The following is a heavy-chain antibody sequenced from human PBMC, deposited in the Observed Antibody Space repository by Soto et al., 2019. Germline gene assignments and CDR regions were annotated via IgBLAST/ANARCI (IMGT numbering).Heavy chain of an antibody. CDR2: ISYDSTKT. V-gene: IGHV3-30*03. Sequence: QVQLVESGGGVVQPGRSLRLSCAASGFTFNSYGMHWVRQGPGNGLEWVAFISYDSTKTSYADSVKGRFTISSDNSNSAQDVQMNSLTDEDTAVYYCARTRSAWSTFHYYPLDVWGQGTTVTVSS. J-gene: IGHJ6*02. D-gene: IGHD1-26*01. CDR3: ARTRSAWSTFHYYPLDV. CDR1: GFTFNSYG.